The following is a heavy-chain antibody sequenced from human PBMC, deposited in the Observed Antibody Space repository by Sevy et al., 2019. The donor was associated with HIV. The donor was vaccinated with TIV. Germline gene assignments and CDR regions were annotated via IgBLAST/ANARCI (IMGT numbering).Heavy chain of an antibody. Sequence: GGSLRLSCAASGFTVTFNSLSWVRQAPGGGLVWVSVIYFGRNTYYADSVKGGLTIFRDSFKDTVDLQMDSLRPEDSGVYYCVRERAGIDHWGQGTLVTVSS. CDR3: VRERAGIDH. D-gene: IGHD6-19*01. V-gene: IGHV3-53*01. J-gene: IGHJ4*02. CDR1: GFTVTFNS. CDR2: IYFGRNT.